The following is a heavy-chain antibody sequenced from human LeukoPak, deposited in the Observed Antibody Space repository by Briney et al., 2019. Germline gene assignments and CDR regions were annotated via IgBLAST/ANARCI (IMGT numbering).Heavy chain of an antibody. CDR2: IYYSGST. Sequence: SETLSLTCTVSGYSISSGYYWGWIRQPPGKGLEWIGSIYYSGSTYYNPSLKSRVTISVDTSKNQFSLKVNSVTAADTALYYCARGDCSSTICYSPMDVWGKGTTVTVSS. CDR3: ARGDCSSTICYSPMDV. D-gene: IGHD2-2*01. J-gene: IGHJ6*03. CDR1: GYSISSGYY. V-gene: IGHV4-38-2*02.